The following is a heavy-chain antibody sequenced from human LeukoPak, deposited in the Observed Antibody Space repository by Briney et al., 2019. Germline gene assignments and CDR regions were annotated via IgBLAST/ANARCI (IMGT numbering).Heavy chain of an antibody. CDR3: ARGSSSWQDIYYFDY. CDR1: GFTFSSYE. D-gene: IGHD6-13*01. J-gene: IGHJ4*02. Sequence: GGSLRLSCAASGFTFSSYEMNWVRQAPGKGLEWVSYISSSGSTIYYADSVKGRFTISRDNSKNTLYLQMNSLRAEDTAVYYCARGSSSWQDIYYFDYWGQGTLVTVSS. CDR2: ISSSGSTI. V-gene: IGHV3-48*03.